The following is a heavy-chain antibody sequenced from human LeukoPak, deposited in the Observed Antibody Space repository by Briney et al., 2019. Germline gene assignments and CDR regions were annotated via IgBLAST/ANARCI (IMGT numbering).Heavy chain of an antibody. J-gene: IGHJ5*02. Sequence: SETLPLTCAVYGGSFSGYYWSWIRQPPGKGLEWIGEINHSGSTNYNPSLKSRVTISVDTSKNQFSLKLSSVTAADTAVYYCARETRLSGSYWFDPWGQGTLVTVSS. V-gene: IGHV4-34*01. CDR2: INHSGST. D-gene: IGHD1-26*01. CDR1: GGSFSGYY. CDR3: ARETRLSGSYWFDP.